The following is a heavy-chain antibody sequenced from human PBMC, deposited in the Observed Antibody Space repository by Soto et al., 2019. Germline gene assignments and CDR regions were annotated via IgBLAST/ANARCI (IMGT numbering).Heavy chain of an antibody. Sequence: SETLSLTCAVSGGSISSGCYSRSWIRQPPGKGLEWIGYIYHSGTTYYNPSLKSRVTISVDRSKNQFSLKLSSVTAADTAVYYCARAHYGDYGYGMDVWGQGTTVTVSS. CDR3: ARAHYGDYGYGMDV. J-gene: IGHJ6*02. D-gene: IGHD4-17*01. CDR2: IYHSGTT. V-gene: IGHV4-30-2*01. CDR1: GGSISSGCYS.